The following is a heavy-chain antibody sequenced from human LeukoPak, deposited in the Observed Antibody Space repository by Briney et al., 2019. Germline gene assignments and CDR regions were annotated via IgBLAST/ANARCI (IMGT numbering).Heavy chain of an antibody. D-gene: IGHD6-19*01. J-gene: IGHJ4*02. CDR2: IYSGGST. V-gene: IGHV3-53*01. CDR1: GFTVSSNY. Sequence: PGGSLRLSCAASGFTVSSNYMSWVRQAPGKGLEWVSVIYSGGSTYYADSVKGRFTISRDNSKNTLYLQMNSLRAEDTAVYYCARGYSSLDLDYWGQGTLVTVSS. CDR3: ARGYSSLDLDY.